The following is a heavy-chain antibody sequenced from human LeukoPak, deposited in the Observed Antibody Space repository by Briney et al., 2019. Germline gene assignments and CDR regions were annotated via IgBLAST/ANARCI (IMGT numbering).Heavy chain of an antibody. CDR1: GFTFSSYA. Sequence: PGGSLRLSCAASGFTFSSYAMHWVRQAPGKGLEYVSGISSNGGSTYYADSVKGRFTISRDNSKNTLYLQMISLRAEDTAVYYCARDLWGVQTYYYDSSGYTFDYWGQGALVTVSS. D-gene: IGHD3-22*01. CDR2: ISSNGGST. CDR3: ARDLWGVQTYYYDSSGYTFDY. J-gene: IGHJ4*02. V-gene: IGHV3-64*04.